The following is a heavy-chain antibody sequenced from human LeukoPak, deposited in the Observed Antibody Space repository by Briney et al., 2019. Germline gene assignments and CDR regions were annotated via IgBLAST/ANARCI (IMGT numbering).Heavy chain of an antibody. D-gene: IGHD3-10*01. Sequence: SETLSLTCTVSGGSISSHYWSWIRQPPGKGLGWIGYIYYSGSTNYNPSLKSRVTISVDTSKNQFSLKLSSVTAADTAVYYCARVTGYGSGSYYYYYMDVWGKGTTVTVSS. CDR1: GGSISSHY. CDR3: ARVTGYGSGSYYYYYMDV. CDR2: IYYSGST. J-gene: IGHJ6*03. V-gene: IGHV4-59*11.